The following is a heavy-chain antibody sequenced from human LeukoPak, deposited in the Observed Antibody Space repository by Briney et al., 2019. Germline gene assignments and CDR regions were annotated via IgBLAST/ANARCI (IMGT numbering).Heavy chain of an antibody. V-gene: IGHV3-33*01. CDR3: ARDRGYKSFDF. CDR2: IWYDGSNK. CDR1: GFTFSRYG. J-gene: IGHJ4*02. D-gene: IGHD3-10*01. Sequence: GGSLRLSCVASGFTFSRYGMHWVRQAPGKGLEWVAVIWYDGSNKYYADSVKGRFSISRDNSKNTLYLQMNSLRAEDTAVYYCARDRGYKSFDFWGQGALVTVSS.